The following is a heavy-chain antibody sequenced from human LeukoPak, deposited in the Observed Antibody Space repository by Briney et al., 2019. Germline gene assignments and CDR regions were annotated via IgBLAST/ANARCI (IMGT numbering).Heavy chain of an antibody. CDR2: ISGDGSGT. V-gene: IGHV3-74*01. J-gene: IGHJ4*02. CDR3: ARDRSGWYGNDY. CDR1: GFTFSSYA. Sequence: GGSLRLSCAASGFTFSSYAMSWVRQAPGKGLVWVSRISGDGSGTIYADSVMGRFTISRDNAKNTVFLQMNSLRAEDTAVYYCARDRSGWYGNDYWGQGTLVTVSS. D-gene: IGHD6-19*01.